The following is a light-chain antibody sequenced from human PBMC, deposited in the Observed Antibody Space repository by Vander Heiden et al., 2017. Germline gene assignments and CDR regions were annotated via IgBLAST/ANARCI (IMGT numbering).Light chain of an antibody. CDR2: ADN. J-gene: IGLJ3*02. Sequence: SVLTPPPSVSGAPGQRVTIPCTGSSSHHRAGYDLPWYQLLPGTAPKLLIYADNKRPSGVPDRFSGSKSATSASLAIAGLQAEDEADYYCQSYDSSLSRVFGGGTKLTVL. CDR1: SSHHRAGYD. CDR3: QSYDSSLSRV. V-gene: IGLV1-40*01.